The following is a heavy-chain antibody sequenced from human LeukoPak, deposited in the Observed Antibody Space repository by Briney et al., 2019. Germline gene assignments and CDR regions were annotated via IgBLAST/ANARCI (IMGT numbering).Heavy chain of an antibody. V-gene: IGHV4-38-2*01. J-gene: IGHJ3*02. CDR1: GYPINNAYY. D-gene: IGHD3-3*02. Sequence: SETLSLTCGVSGYPINNAYYWVWIRQPPGKGLEWIGYIYYSGSTYYNPSLKSRVTISVDTSKNQFSLKLSSVTAADTAVYYWARHLRGRRTNAIDIWGQGTMVTVSS. CDR3: ARHLRGRRTNAIDI. CDR2: IYYSGST.